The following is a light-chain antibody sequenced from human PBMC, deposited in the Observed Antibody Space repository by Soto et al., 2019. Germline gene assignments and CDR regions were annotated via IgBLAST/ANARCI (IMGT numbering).Light chain of an antibody. J-gene: IGKJ4*01. V-gene: IGKV3-20*01. CDR2: DAS. Sequence: EIVLTQSPGTLSVSPGERATLSCRASQSVGRNYLAGYQQKPGQAPRLLIYDASSRATGIPDRFSGSGSGTDFTLTISRLEPEDFAVYYYQQYASSPLTFGGRTKVETK. CDR1: QSVGRNY. CDR3: QQYASSPLT.